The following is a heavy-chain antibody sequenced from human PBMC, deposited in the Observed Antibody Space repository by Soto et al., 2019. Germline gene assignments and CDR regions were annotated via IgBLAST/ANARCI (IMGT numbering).Heavy chain of an antibody. CDR3: TTGRSYYDSSGYRATFDY. CDR2: IKSKTDGGTT. CDR1: GFTFSNAW. V-gene: IGHV3-15*01. D-gene: IGHD3-22*01. Sequence: GGSLRLSCAASGFTFSNAWMSWVRQAPGKGLEWVGRIKSKTDGGTTDYAAPVKGRFTISRDDSKNTLYLQMNSLKTEDTAVYYCTTGRSYYDSSGYRATFDYWGQGTLVTVYS. J-gene: IGHJ4*02.